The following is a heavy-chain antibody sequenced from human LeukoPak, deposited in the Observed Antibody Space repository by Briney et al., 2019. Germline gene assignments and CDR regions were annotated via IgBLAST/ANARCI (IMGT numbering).Heavy chain of an antibody. CDR2: ISGSGGGT. J-gene: IGHJ4*02. D-gene: IGHD3-10*01. CDR1: GFTFSSYA. V-gene: IGHV3-23*01. Sequence: GGSLRLSCAASGFTFSSYAMSWVRQAPGKGLAWVSAISGSGGGTYYADSVKGRFTISRDNSKNTLYLHMNSLRAEDTAVYYCAKTVVRGVIKYYFDYWGQGTLVTVSS. CDR3: AKTVVRGVIKYYFDY.